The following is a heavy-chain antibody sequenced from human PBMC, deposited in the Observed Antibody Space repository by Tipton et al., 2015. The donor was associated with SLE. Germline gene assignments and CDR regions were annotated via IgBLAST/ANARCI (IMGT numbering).Heavy chain of an antibody. CDR2: IYNSGGT. Sequence: TLSFTCIVSGGSISRGTYYWSWIRQHPGKGPEWIGYIYNSGGTYYNPSLKSRVTISIDTSKNQFSLKVNSVTAADTALYYCARAVAGNSEYFDYWGHGTLVTVSS. J-gene: IGHJ4*01. CDR1: GGSISRGTYY. V-gene: IGHV4-31*03. D-gene: IGHD6-19*01. CDR3: ARAVAGNSEYFDY.